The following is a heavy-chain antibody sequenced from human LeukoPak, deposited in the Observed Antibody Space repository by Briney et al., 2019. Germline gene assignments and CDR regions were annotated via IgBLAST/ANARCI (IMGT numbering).Heavy chain of an antibody. CDR1: GYTFTGYY. CDR2: INPNSGGT. Sequence: ASVKVSCKASGYTFTGYYMHWVRQAPGQGLEWMGWINPNSGGTNYAQKFQGRVTMTRDTSISTAYMELSRLRSDDTAVYYCARDDSGIQLWFDYWGQGTLVTVSS. D-gene: IGHD5-18*01. V-gene: IGHV1-2*02. J-gene: IGHJ4*02. CDR3: ARDDSGIQLWFDY.